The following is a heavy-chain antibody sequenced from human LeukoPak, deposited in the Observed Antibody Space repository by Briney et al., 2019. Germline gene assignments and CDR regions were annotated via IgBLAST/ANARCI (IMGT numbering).Heavy chain of an antibody. D-gene: IGHD3-22*01. CDR2: ISSSSSYI. Sequence: GGSLRLSCAASGFTFSSYAMHWVRQAPGKGLEWVSSISSSSSYIYYADSVKGRFTISRDNAKNSLYLQMNSLRAEDTAVYYCARCFSYYDSSGDAFDIWGQGTMVTVSS. CDR1: GFTFSSYA. J-gene: IGHJ3*02. CDR3: ARCFSYYDSSGDAFDI. V-gene: IGHV3-21*01.